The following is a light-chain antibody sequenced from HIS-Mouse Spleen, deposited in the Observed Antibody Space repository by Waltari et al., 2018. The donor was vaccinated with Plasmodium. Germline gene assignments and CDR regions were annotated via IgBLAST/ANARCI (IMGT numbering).Light chain of an antibody. CDR1: RSDVGGYNY. Sequence: QSALTQPRSVSGSPGQSVTISCTGTRSDVGGYNYVSWYQPHPGKAPKLMIYDVSKRPSGVPDRFSGSKSGNTASLTISGLQAEDEADYYCCSYAGSYTWVFGGGTKLTVL. V-gene: IGLV2-11*01. CDR3: CSYAGSYTWV. J-gene: IGLJ3*02. CDR2: DVS.